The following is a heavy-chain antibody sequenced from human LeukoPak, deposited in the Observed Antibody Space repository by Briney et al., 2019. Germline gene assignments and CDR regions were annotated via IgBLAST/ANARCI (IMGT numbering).Heavy chain of an antibody. V-gene: IGHV3-48*03. CDR3: AKGENVLLWPSPLVDY. J-gene: IGHJ4*02. Sequence: PGGSLRLSCAASGFTFSSYEMNWVRQAPGKGLEWVSYISSSGSTIYYADSVKGRFTISRDNAKNSLYLQMNSLRAEDTAVYYCAKGENVLLWPSPLVDYWGQGTLVTVSS. CDR2: ISSSGSTI. CDR1: GFTFSSYE. D-gene: IGHD3-10*01.